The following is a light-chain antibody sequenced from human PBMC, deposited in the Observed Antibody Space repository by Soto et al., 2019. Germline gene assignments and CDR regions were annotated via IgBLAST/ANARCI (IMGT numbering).Light chain of an antibody. CDR3: SSYAGSNNLV. V-gene: IGLV2-8*01. Sequence: QSALTQPPSASGSPGQSVTISCTGTSGDVGGYNYVSWYQQHPGKAPKLMISEVSERPSGVPDRFSGSKSGNTASLTVSGLQAEDEADYYCSSYAGSNNLVFGGGTKRNVL. J-gene: IGLJ3*02. CDR2: EVS. CDR1: SGDVGGYNY.